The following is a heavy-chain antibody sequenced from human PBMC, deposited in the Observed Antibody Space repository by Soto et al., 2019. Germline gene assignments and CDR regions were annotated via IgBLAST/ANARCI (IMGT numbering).Heavy chain of an antibody. V-gene: IGHV3-23*01. CDR2: ISGSGGST. D-gene: IGHD6-13*01. CDR3: AKATERTGYSSSWYFDY. J-gene: IGHJ4*02. CDR1: GFTFSSYA. Sequence: AGGSLRLSCAASGFTFSSYAMSWVRQAPGKGLEWVSAISGSGGSTYYADSVKGRFTISRDNSKNTLYPQMNSRRAEDTAVYYCAKATERTGYSSSWYFDYWGQGTLVTVSS.